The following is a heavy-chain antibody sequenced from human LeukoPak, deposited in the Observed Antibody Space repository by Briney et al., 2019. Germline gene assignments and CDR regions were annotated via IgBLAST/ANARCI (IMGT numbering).Heavy chain of an antibody. CDR3: ARAKSFMALSFRYGMDV. Sequence: PGGSLRLSCAASGFTFSDYYMSRIRQAPGKGLEWVSYISSSGSTIYYADSVKGRFTISRDNAKNSLYLQMNSLRAEDTAVYYCARAKSFMALSFRYGMDVWGQGTTVTVSS. J-gene: IGHJ6*02. CDR1: GFTFSDYY. CDR2: ISSSGSTI. V-gene: IGHV3-11*01. D-gene: IGHD5-24*01.